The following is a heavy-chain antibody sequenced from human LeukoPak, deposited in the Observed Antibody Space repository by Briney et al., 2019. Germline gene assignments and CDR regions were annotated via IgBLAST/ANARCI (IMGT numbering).Heavy chain of an antibody. D-gene: IGHD6-6*01. Sequence: ASVKVSCKASGYTFTGYYMHWVRQAPGQGLEWMGWISTYNGNSNYAQKPQGRVTMTTDTSTSTAYMELRSLRSDDTAMYYCAKDRWRDGSSSFDNWGQGTLVTVSS. CDR3: AKDRWRDGSSSFDN. J-gene: IGHJ4*02. CDR1: GYTFTGYY. CDR2: ISTYNGNS. V-gene: IGHV1-18*04.